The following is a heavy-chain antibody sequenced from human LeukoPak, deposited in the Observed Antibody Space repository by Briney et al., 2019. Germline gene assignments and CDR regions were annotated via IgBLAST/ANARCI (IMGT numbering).Heavy chain of an antibody. CDR1: GVFISSSSYY. CDR2: IYYSGST. J-gene: IGHJ4*02. CDR3: AGQWGGTVTNPYYFDY. V-gene: IGHV4-39*01. D-gene: IGHD4-17*01. Sequence: SETLSLTCIVSGVFISSSSYYWGWIRQPPGKGLEWIGSIYYSGSTYYNSSLESRVTVSVDTSKNQFSLKLSSVTAADTAAYYCAGQWGGTVTNPYYFDYWGQGTLVTVSS.